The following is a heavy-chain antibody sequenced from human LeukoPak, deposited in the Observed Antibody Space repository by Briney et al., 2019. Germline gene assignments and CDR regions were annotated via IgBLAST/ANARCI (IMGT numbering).Heavy chain of an antibody. D-gene: IGHD1-26*01. CDR2: IYHSGST. CDR3: ARGHSDRKWELPRDHWFDP. CDR1: GGSISSSSYY. J-gene: IGHJ5*02. Sequence: SETLSLTCTVSGGSISSSSYYWGWIRQPPGKGLEWIGSIYHSGSTYYNPSLKSRVTISVDTSKNQFSLKLSSVTAADTAVYYCARGHSDRKWELPRDHWFDPWGQGTLVTVSS. V-gene: IGHV4-39*07.